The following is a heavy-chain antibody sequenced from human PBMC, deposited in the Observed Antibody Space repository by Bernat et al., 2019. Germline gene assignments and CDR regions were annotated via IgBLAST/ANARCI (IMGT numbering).Heavy chain of an antibody. CDR3: ARGSYYDSGGYYYLDH. D-gene: IGHD3-22*01. J-gene: IGHJ4*02. V-gene: IGHV3-23*01. CDR1: GFSFSTYG. CDR2: ISGSGMNT. Sequence: DVQLLESGGGLVQPGVSLRLSCAASGFSFSTYGMSWVRQASRKGLERVSGISGSGMNTYYADSVKGRFTISRDNSKTKLYLHMNSLGAEDTAVYYCARGSYYDSGGYYYLDHWGQGTLVTVSS.